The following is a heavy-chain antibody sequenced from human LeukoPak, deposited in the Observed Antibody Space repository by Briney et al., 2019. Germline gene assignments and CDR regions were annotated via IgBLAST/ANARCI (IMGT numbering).Heavy chain of an antibody. Sequence: PSETLSLTCAVYGGSFSGYYWSWIRQHPGKGLEWIGEINHSGSTNYNPSLTSRVTISVDTSKNQFSLKLSSVTAADTAVYYCARGGVSSSWYRIIPPRPFDYWGQGTLVTVSS. D-gene: IGHD6-13*01. J-gene: IGHJ4*02. CDR1: GGSFSGYY. CDR3: ARGGVSSSWYRIIPPRPFDY. V-gene: IGHV4-34*01. CDR2: INHSGST.